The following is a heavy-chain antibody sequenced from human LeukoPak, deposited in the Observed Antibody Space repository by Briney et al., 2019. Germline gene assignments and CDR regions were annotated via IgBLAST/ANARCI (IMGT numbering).Heavy chain of an antibody. J-gene: IGHJ4*02. CDR3: ARAYDKAYDY. CDR2: IRPDGDRT. D-gene: IGHD2-21*01. V-gene: IGHV3-23*01. CDR1: GIIFGSHG. Sequence: GGSLRLSCAASGIIFGSHGMAWVRQAPGKGLEWVSSIRPDGDRTFYADFVKGRFTISRDNSKNTVSLHMNSLRAEDSAIYRCARAYDKAYDYWGQGTLVTVSS.